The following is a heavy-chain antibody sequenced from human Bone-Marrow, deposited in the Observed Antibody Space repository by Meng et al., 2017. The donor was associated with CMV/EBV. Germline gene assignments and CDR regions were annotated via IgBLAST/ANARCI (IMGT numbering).Heavy chain of an antibody. Sequence: SVKVSCKASGGTFSSYTISWVRQAPGQGLEWMGRIIPILGIANYAQKFQGRVTITADKSTSTAYMELSSLRSEDTAVYYCARDPYSGSDYVDYWGQGTLVTVSS. CDR1: GGTFSSYT. D-gene: IGHD1-26*01. CDR3: ARDPYSGSDYVDY. V-gene: IGHV1-69*04. CDR2: IIPILGIA. J-gene: IGHJ4*02.